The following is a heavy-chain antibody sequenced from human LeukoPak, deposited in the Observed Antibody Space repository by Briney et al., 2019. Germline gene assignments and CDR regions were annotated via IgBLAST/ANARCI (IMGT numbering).Heavy chain of an antibody. V-gene: IGHV4-4*07. Sequence: PSETLSLTCTVSGGSISNYYWSWIRQPAGMGLEWIGRIYASGSTNYNPSLKSRVTMSVDTSNNQFSLNLSSVTAADTAVYYCARTGARGAQFDYWGQGTLVTVSS. CDR3: ARTGARGAQFDY. D-gene: IGHD3-10*01. CDR1: GGSISNYY. J-gene: IGHJ4*02. CDR2: IYASGST.